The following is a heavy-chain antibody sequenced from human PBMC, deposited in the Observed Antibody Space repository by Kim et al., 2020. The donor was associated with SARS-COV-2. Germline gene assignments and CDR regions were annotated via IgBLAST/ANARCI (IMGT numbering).Heavy chain of an antibody. CDR3: ARGGTFDWLLNRMLNAEFDS. Sequence: SETLSLICAVYTGSFVAYHWSWVRQPPGKGLEWIGEINHRGSTNYNPSLKSRVTLSVDTSKSQFSLKLTSVTAADTAVYYCARGGTFDWLLNRMLNAEFDSWGECTLLTVSS. CDR2: INHRGST. CDR1: TGSFVAYH. V-gene: IGHV4-34*01. D-gene: IGHD3-9*01. J-gene: IGHJ4*02.